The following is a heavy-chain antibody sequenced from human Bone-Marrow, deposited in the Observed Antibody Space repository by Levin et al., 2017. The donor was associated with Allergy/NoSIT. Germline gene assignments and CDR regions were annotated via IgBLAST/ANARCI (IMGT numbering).Heavy chain of an antibody. D-gene: IGHD6-13*01. V-gene: IGHV1-18*01. CDR3: TRDPAVSAAPLFDY. J-gene: IGHJ4*02. CDR1: GYIFNNFG. CDR2: ISPYNGNT. Sequence: GESLKISCKTSGYIFNNFGISWVRLAPGQGLEWMGWISPYNGNTEFAQKFQGRLTLTTDTSTGTGYMELRSLRSDDTAVYYCTRDPAVSAAPLFDYWGQGTLVTVSS.